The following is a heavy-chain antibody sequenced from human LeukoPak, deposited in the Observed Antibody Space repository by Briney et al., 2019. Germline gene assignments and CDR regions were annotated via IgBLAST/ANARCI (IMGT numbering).Heavy chain of an antibody. Sequence: GGSLRLSCAASGFTFSSYWMSWVRQAPGKGLEWVANINQDGSEKYYVDSVKGRFTISRDNAKNLLYLQMNSLRAEDTGVYYCAREGCSGGSCYHNWFDPWGQGTLVTVSS. V-gene: IGHV3-7*01. D-gene: IGHD2-15*01. J-gene: IGHJ5*02. CDR2: INQDGSEK. CDR3: AREGCSGGSCYHNWFDP. CDR1: GFTFSSYW.